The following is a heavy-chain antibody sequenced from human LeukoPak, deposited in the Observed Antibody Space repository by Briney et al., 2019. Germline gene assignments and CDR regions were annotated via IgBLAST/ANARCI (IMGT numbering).Heavy chain of an antibody. V-gene: IGHV3-23*01. D-gene: IGHD3-10*01. Sequence: GGSLRLSCAASGFAFSSYAMSWVRQAPGKGLEWVSAISGSGGSTYYADSVKGRFTISRDNSKNTLYLQMNSLRAEDTAVYYCAKDRLLLARGVIDAFDIWGQGTMVTVSS. CDR1: GFAFSSYA. CDR3: AKDRLLLARGVIDAFDI. J-gene: IGHJ3*02. CDR2: ISGSGGST.